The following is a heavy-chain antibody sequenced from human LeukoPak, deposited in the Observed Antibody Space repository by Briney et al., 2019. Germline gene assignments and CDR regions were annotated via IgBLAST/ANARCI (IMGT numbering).Heavy chain of an antibody. V-gene: IGHV5-51*01. CDR3: ALRVTGFPYFDY. J-gene: IGHJ4*02. Sequence: GESLKISCKTSGSPFVTYWIAWVRPLPGKGLEWMGIIYPGDSDTRYSPSFQGQVTISADKSIRTAYLQWSSLKASDTAMYYCALRVTGFPYFDYWGRGTLVTVSS. CDR2: IYPGDSDT. CDR1: GSPFVTYW. D-gene: IGHD3-9*01.